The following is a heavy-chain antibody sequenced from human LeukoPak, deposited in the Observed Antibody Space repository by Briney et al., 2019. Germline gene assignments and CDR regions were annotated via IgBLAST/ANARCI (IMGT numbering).Heavy chain of an antibody. D-gene: IGHD1-14*01. CDR2: IWYDGSNK. CDR1: GFTFSSYV. V-gene: IGHV3-33*01. Sequence: GGSLRLSCAASGFTFSSYVMHWVRRAPGKGLEWVALIWYDGSNKYYADSVKGRFTISRDNSKNTLYLQMNSLRAEDTAVYYCARDLDSTSPGWGQGTLVTVSS. CDR3: ARDLDSTSPG. J-gene: IGHJ4*02.